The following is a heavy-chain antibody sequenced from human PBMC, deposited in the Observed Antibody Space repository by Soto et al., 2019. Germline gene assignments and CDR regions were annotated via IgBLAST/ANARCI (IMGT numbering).Heavy chain of an antibody. D-gene: IGHD4-17*01. CDR1: GGTFSSYA. V-gene: IGHV1-69*13. J-gene: IGHJ4*02. CDR3: TSSYGGNQGPFDY. Sequence: SVKVSCKASGGTFSSYAISWVRQAPGQGLEWMGGIIPIFGTANYAQKFQGRVTITADESTSTAYMELSSLRSEDTAVYYCTSSYGGNQGPFDYWGQGTLVTVSS. CDR2: IIPIFGTA.